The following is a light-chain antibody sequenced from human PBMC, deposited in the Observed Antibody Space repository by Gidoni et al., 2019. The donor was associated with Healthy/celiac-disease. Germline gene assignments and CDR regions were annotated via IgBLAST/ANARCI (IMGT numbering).Light chain of an antibody. V-gene: IGLV2-14*03. J-gene: IGLJ1*01. CDR2: YVS. Sequence: QSALTQPAPVSGSPGLPFNISCTGQSRDVGGYTYVSWYQQTPGKTPKLMIYYVSTRPSGVSNRFSGSKSGNTASLTISGLQAEDEADYYCSSYTSSSPVVFGTGTKVTVL. CDR1: SRDVGGYTY. CDR3: SSYTSSSPVV.